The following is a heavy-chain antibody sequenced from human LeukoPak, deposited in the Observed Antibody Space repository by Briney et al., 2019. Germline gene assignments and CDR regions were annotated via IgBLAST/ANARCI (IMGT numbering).Heavy chain of an antibody. CDR3: ARHPGGWSPINDAFDI. J-gene: IGHJ3*02. Sequence: PSETLSLTCTVSGGSISSYYWSWIRQPPGKGLEWIGYIYYSGSTNYNPSLKSRVTISVDTSKNQFSLKLSSVTAADTAVYYCARHPGGWSPINDAFDIWGQGTMVTVSS. D-gene: IGHD6-19*01. CDR2: IYYSGST. V-gene: IGHV4-59*08. CDR1: GGSISSYY.